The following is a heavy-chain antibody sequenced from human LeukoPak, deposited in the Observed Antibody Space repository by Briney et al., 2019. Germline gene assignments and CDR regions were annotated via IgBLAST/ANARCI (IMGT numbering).Heavy chain of an antibody. CDR1: GYTFTSYA. CDR3: ARGGWVSGLLWFGRDYYYGMDV. CDR2: INAGKGNT. V-gene: IGHV1-3*01. J-gene: IGHJ6*04. Sequence: GASVKVSCKASGYTFTSYAMHWVRQAPGQRLEWMGWINAGKGNTKYSQKFQGRVTITRDTSASTAYMELSSLRSEDTAVYYCARGGWVSGLLWFGRDYYYGMDVWGKGTTVTVSS. D-gene: IGHD3-10*01.